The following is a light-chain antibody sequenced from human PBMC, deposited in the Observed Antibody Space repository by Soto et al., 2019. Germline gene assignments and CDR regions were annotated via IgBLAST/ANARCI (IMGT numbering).Light chain of an antibody. Sequence: QSALTQPPSASGSPGQSVTISCTGTSGDVGGYNYVSWYQQHPGKAPKLVIYEVSERPSGVPDRFSGSKSGNTASLTVSGLQAEDEAIYSCSSYAGSPVVFGGGTQLTVL. CDR1: SGDVGGYNY. CDR3: SSYAGSPVV. J-gene: IGLJ2*01. V-gene: IGLV2-8*01. CDR2: EVS.